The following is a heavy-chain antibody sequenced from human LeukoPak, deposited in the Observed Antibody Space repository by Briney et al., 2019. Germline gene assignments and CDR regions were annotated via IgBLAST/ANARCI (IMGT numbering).Heavy chain of an antibody. Sequence: ASVKVSCKASGYIFINYGINWLRQAPGQGLEWMGWISPYNGNTNYAQKLQGRVTMTTDTSTSTAYMELRSLTSDDTAVCYCATHGTYCGGDCYSYFWGHGTLITVSS. D-gene: IGHD2-21*01. V-gene: IGHV1-18*01. CDR3: ATHGTYCGGDCYSYF. CDR2: ISPYNGNT. CDR1: GYIFINYG. J-gene: IGHJ4*01.